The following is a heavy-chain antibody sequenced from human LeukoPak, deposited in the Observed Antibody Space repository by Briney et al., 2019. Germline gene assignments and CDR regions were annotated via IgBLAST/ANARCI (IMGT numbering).Heavy chain of an antibody. D-gene: IGHD5-18*01. CDR1: GFIFRNYW. CDR3: ASGYTYVRLGDH. Sequence: PGGSLRLSCAVSGFIFRNYWMHWVRQAPGKGLVWVARTNLHGTTVDYADSVKGRFTISRDNAKNTLFLQMNSLRAEDTAVYYCASGYTYVRLGDHWGQGTLVTVSS. V-gene: IGHV3-74*01. CDR2: TNLHGTTV. J-gene: IGHJ4*02.